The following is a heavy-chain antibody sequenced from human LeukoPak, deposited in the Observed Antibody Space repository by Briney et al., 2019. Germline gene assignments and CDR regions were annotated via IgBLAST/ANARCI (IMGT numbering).Heavy chain of an antibody. CDR1: GYSISSGYY. CDR2: MFHSGST. V-gene: IGHV4-38-2*02. D-gene: IGHD6-13*01. Sequence: PSETLSLTCTVSGYSISSGYYWGWIRQPPGKGLEWIGSMFHSGSTYYNPSLKSRVTIYPDTSKNQFSLQLSSVTPEDTAVYYCAREPIASAGFNAFDIWGQGTMVTVSS. J-gene: IGHJ3*02. CDR3: AREPIASAGFNAFDI.